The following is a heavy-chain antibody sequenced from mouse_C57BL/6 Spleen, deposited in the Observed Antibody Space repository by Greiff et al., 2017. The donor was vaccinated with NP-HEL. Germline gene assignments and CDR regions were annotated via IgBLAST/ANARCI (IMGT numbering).Heavy chain of an antibody. CDR2: ISSGSSTI. Sequence: EVQLVESGGGLVKPGGSLKLSCAASGFTFSDYGMHWVRQAPEKGLEWVAYISSGSSTIYYADPVKGRFTFSRDNSKNTLFLQMTSLRSEDTAMYYCARSDYDDYWGQGTTLTVSS. CDR1: GFTFSDYG. D-gene: IGHD2-4*01. J-gene: IGHJ2*01. V-gene: IGHV5-17*01. CDR3: ARSDYDDY.